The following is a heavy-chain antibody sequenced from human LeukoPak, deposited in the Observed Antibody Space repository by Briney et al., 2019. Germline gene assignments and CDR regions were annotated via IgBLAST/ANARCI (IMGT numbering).Heavy chain of an antibody. V-gene: IGHV4-59*01. CDR2: IYYSGST. D-gene: IGHD3-22*01. Sequence: SETLSLTCTVSGGSINSYYWSWIRQPPGKGLEWIGYIYYSGSTNYNPSLKSRVTISVDTSKNQFSLKLSSVTAADTAVYYCARARSYYYDSSGYYYYYYGMDVWGQGTTVTVSS. J-gene: IGHJ6*02. CDR1: GGSINSYY. CDR3: ARARSYYYDSSGYYYYYYGMDV.